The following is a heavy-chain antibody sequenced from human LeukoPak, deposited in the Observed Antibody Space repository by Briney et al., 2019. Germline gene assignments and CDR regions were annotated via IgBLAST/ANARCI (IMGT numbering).Heavy chain of an antibody. D-gene: IGHD2-2*01. V-gene: IGHV3-21*01. CDR1: GFTFSSYS. J-gene: IGHJ5*02. Sequence: GGSLRLSCAASGFTFSSYSMNWVRQAPGKGLEWVSSISSSSSYIYYADSVKGRFTISRDNAKNSLYLQMNSLRAEDTAVYYCARESVGDIVVVPAAQGWFDPWGQGTLDTVSS. CDR2: ISSSSSYI. CDR3: ARESVGDIVVVPAAQGWFDP.